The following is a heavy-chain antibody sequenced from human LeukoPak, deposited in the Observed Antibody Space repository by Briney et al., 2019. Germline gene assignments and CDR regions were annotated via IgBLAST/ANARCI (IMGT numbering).Heavy chain of an antibody. CDR2: ISASVSST. D-gene: IGHD5/OR15-5a*01. Sequence: GGSLRLSCAASGFTFSTYAMSWVRQAPGKGLEWVSSISASVSSTYYADSVKGRFTISRDNSKNTLYLQMNSLRAEDTAVYYCAKDLEVYALNWFDPWGQGTLVTVSS. CDR3: AKDLEVYALNWFDP. V-gene: IGHV3-23*01. CDR1: GFTFSTYA. J-gene: IGHJ5*02.